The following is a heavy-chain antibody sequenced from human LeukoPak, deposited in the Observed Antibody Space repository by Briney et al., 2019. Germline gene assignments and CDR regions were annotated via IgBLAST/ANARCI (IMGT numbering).Heavy chain of an antibody. CDR3: ATSETRPTPDF. J-gene: IGHJ4*02. CDR1: GYSFNNYW. V-gene: IGHV5-51*01. CDR2: IYPGDSDT. Sequence: GDSLKISCQGSGYSFNNYWIAWVRQMPGKGLEWMALIYPGDSDTRYSPSFRGQVTISADKSVDTAYLQWSSLKASDTAVYYCATSETRPTPDFWGQGTLVTVSS.